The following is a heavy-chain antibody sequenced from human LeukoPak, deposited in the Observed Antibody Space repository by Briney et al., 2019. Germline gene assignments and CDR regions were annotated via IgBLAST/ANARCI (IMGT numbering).Heavy chain of an antibody. Sequence: GRSLRLSCAASGFTFSSYAMHWVRQAPGKGLEWVAVISYDGSNKYYADSVKGRFTISRDNSKNTLYLQMNSLRAEDTAVYYCARAAVDILTGYSGDYYGMDVWGQGTTVTVSS. D-gene: IGHD3-9*01. CDR2: ISYDGSNK. V-gene: IGHV3-30-3*01. CDR1: GFTFSSYA. J-gene: IGHJ6*02. CDR3: ARAAVDILTGYSGDYYGMDV.